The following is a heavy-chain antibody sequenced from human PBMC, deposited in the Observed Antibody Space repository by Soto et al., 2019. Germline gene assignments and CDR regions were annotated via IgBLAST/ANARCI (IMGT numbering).Heavy chain of an antibody. V-gene: IGHV4-59*01. D-gene: IGHD3-3*01. CDR1: GGSISSYY. CDR3: ARGWSGYQNWFDP. CDR2: IYYSGST. J-gene: IGHJ5*02. Sequence: ASETLSLTCTVSGGSISSYYWSWIRQPPGKGLEWIGYIYYSGSTNYNPSLKSRVTISVDTSKNQFSLKLSSVTAADTAVYYCARGWSGYQNWFDPWGQGTLVTVSS.